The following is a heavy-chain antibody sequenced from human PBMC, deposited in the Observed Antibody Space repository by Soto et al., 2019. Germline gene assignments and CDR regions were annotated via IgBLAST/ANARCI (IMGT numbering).Heavy chain of an antibody. Sequence: SETLSLTCTVSGGSISSYYWSWIRQPPGKGLEWIGYIYYSGSTNYNPSLKSRVTISVDTSKNRFSLKLSSVTAADTAVYYCARAEFRYYDSSGSPFDPWGQGTLVTV. CDR2: IYYSGST. J-gene: IGHJ5*02. CDR3: ARAEFRYYDSSGSPFDP. D-gene: IGHD3-22*01. CDR1: GGSISSYY. V-gene: IGHV4-59*01.